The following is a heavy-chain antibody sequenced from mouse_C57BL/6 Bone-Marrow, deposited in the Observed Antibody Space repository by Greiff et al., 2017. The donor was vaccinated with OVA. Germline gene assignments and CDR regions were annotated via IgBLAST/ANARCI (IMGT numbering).Heavy chain of an antibody. CDR1: GYTFTSYW. J-gene: IGHJ3*01. Sequence: QVQLKQPGAELVRPGTSVKLSCKASGYTFTSYWMHWVKQRPGQGLEWIGVIDPSDSYTNYNQKFKGKATLTVDTSSSTAYMQLSSVTSEDSAVYYCAVYDYLFAYWGQGTLVTVSA. D-gene: IGHD2-4*01. CDR2: IDPSDSYT. CDR3: AVYDYLFAY. V-gene: IGHV1-59*01.